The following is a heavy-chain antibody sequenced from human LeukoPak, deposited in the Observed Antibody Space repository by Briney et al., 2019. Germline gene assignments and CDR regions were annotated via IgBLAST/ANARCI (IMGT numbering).Heavy chain of an antibody. CDR2: IYYSGRT. CDR1: GGSIGVYY. V-gene: IGHV4-59*08. J-gene: IGHJ4*02. D-gene: IGHD3-10*01. CDR3: ARRGGSESYLFDF. Sequence: SETLSLTCTVSGGSIGVYYWSWIRQSPGKGLEWIGNIYYSGRTNYNPSLNSRVTMSIDTSKNQFSLNLSSVTAADTAVYYCARRGGSESYLFDFWGQGILVIVS.